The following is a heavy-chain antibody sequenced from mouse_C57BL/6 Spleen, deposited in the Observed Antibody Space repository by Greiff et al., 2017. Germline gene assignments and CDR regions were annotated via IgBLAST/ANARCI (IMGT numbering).Heavy chain of an antibody. CDR1: GYTFTSYW. V-gene: IGHV1-72*01. D-gene: IGHD2-1*01. CDR3: ARGGLTTSYYAMGY. J-gene: IGHJ4*01. Sequence: QVQLKQPGAELVKPGASVKLSCKASGYTFTSYWMHWVKQRPGRGLEWIGRIDPNSGGTKYNEKFKSKATLTVDKPSSTAYMQLSSLTSEDSAVYYCARGGLTTSYYAMGYWGQGTSVTVSS. CDR2: IDPNSGGT.